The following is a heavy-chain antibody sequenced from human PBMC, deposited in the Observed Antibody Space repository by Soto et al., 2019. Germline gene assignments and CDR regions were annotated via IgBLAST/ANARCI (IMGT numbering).Heavy chain of an antibody. CDR2: INTNTGNP. CDR1: GYTFTSYA. J-gene: IGHJ6*02. V-gene: IGHV7-4-1*01. Sequence: ASVKVSCKASGYTFTSYAMNWVRQAPGQGLEWMGWINTNTGNPTYAQGFTGRFVFSLDTSVSTAYLQICSLKAEDTAAYYCARALLPATAPYYYYGMDVWGQGTTVTVSS. CDR3: ARALLPATAPYYYYGMDV. D-gene: IGHD2-2*01.